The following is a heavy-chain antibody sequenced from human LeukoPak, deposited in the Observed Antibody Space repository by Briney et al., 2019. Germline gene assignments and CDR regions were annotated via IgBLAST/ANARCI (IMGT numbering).Heavy chain of an antibody. CDR3: ARDQATVTTPYFDY. J-gene: IGHJ4*02. CDR2: INLNSGGT. V-gene: IGHV1-2*02. Sequence: ASVKVSCKTSGFTFTGYYIHWVRQAPGQGLEWMGWINLNSGGTSYAQTFQGRVTMTRGTSITTAYVELSRLGSDDTAVYYCARDQATVTTPYFDYWGQGTLVTVPS. D-gene: IGHD4-17*01. CDR1: GFTFTGYY.